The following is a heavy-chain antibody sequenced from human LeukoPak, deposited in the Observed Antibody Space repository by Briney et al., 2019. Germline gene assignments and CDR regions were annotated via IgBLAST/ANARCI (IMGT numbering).Heavy chain of an antibody. CDR2: IYYNERS. D-gene: IGHD3-22*01. Sequence: SETLSLTCTVSGDSISSYSWSWIRQPPGKGLEWIGYIYYNERSNYNPSLRSRVTISIDTSKNQFSLKLNSVTAADTAVYYCARDTHSSGYYPYWGQGTLVTVSS. CDR3: ARDTHSSGYYPY. V-gene: IGHV4-59*01. CDR1: GDSISSYS. J-gene: IGHJ4*02.